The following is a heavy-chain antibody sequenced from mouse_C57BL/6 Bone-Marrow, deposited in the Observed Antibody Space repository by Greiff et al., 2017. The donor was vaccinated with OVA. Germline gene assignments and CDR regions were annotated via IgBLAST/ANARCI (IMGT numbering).Heavy chain of an antibody. CDR1: GYAFSSSW. V-gene: IGHV1-82*01. J-gene: IGHJ4*01. CDR3: ARGPYSNYDAMDY. CDR2: IYPGDGDT. D-gene: IGHD2-5*01. Sequence: VQLQESGPELVKPGASVKISCKASGYAFSSSWMNWVKQRPGKGLEWIGRIYPGDGDTNYNGKFKGKATLTADKSSSTAYMQLSSLTSEDSAVYFCARGPYSNYDAMDYWGQGTSVTVSS.